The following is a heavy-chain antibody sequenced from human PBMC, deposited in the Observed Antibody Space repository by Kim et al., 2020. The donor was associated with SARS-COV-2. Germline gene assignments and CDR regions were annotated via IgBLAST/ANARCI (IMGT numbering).Heavy chain of an antibody. CDR2: ISSSSSYI. CDR3: AGSLSVSDSNGASYYYYYYYMDV. V-gene: IGHV3-21*01. J-gene: IGHJ6*03. Sequence: GGSLRLSCAASGFTFSSYSMNWVRQAPGKGLEWVSSISSSSSYIYYADSVKGRFTISRDNAKNSLYLQMNSLRAEDTAVYYCAGSLSVSDSNGASYYYYYYYMDVWGKGTTVTVSS. D-gene: IGHD4-4*01. CDR1: GFTFSSYS.